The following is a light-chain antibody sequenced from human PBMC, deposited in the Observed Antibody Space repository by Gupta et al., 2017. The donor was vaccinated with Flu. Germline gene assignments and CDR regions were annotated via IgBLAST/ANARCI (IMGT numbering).Light chain of an antibody. CDR2: STS. CDR1: SGSVSTRNF. CDR3: VLYMGSNIWL. V-gene: IGLV8-61*01. Sequence: QTVVTQEPSLSVSPGGTVTLTCGLSSGSVSTRNFPSWYQQSPGQTPLTLIYSTSTRFSGVPDRFSGSILGNKGALTITWAQADDGSDYYCVLYMGSNIWLIGGGTKLTVL. J-gene: IGLJ2*01.